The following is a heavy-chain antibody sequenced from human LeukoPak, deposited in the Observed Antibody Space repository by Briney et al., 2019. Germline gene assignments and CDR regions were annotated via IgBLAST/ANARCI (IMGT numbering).Heavy chain of an antibody. V-gene: IGHV1-45*02. CDR2: ITPFNGNT. D-gene: IGHD1-26*01. J-gene: IGHJ3*02. CDR1: GYTFTYRY. CDR3: ASRCRYSGSPGDAFDI. Sequence: SVKVSCKASGYTFTYRYLHWVRQAPGQALEWMGWITPFNGNTNYAQKFQDRVTITRDRSMSTAYMELSSLRSEDTAMYYCASRCRYSGSPGDAFDIWGQGTMVTVSS.